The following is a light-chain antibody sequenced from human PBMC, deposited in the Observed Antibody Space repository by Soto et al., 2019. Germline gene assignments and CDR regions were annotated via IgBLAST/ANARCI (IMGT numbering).Light chain of an antibody. J-gene: IGLJ2*01. V-gene: IGLV2-23*01. CDR2: EDI. CDR1: SSDVGTYNL. Sequence: QSALTQPASVSGAPGQAITISCTGTSSDVGTYNLVSWYQQHPGKAPTLMIYEDIERPSGVSNRFSGSKSGNTASLTISGRQTEDEAGYYCCSYAGGTSVVFGGGTKLTVL. CDR3: CSYAGGTSVV.